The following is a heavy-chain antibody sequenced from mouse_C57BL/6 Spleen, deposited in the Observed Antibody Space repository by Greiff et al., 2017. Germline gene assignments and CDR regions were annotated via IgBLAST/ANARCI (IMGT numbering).Heavy chain of an antibody. J-gene: IGHJ4*01. Sequence: QLQQPGAELVRPGSSVKLSCKASGYTFTSYWMDWVKQRPGQGLEWIGNIYPSDSETHYNQKFKDKATLTVDKSSSTAYMQLSSLTSEDSAVYYCARRRDWYAMDYWGQGTSGTVSS. V-gene: IGHV1-61*01. CDR1: GYTFTSYW. CDR2: IYPSDSET. CDR3: ARRRDWYAMDY. D-gene: IGHD3-3*01.